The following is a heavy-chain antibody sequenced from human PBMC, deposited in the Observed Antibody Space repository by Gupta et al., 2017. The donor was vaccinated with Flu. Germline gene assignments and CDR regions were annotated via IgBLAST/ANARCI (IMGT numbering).Heavy chain of an antibody. CDR1: GLSLDTSGVG. Sequence: QITLKESGPTVVKPTQTLTLTCTLSGLSLDTSGVGVGWIRQPPGKALEWLAMIFWNDDKRYNPSLMNKVTVTKDTSKNQVVLTLANVDPADTATYFCAHTSSSYFDSTGYHFDTWGQGTLVTVSS. CDR2: IFWNDDK. D-gene: IGHD3-22*01. V-gene: IGHV2-5*01. J-gene: IGHJ4*02. CDR3: AHTSSSYFDSTGYHFDT.